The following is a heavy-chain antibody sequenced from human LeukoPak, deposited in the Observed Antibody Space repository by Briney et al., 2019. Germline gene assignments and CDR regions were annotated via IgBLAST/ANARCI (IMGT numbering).Heavy chain of an antibody. CDR3: ARDRRRVVATIDYYYYCGMDV. J-gene: IGHJ6*02. Sequence: PGGSLRLSCAASGFTVSSNYMSWVRQAPGKGLEWVSVIYSGGSTYYADSVKGRFTISRDNSKNTLYLQMNSLRAEDTAVYYCARDRRRVVATIDYYYYCGMDVWGQGTTVTVSS. CDR2: IYSGGST. CDR1: GFTVSSNY. D-gene: IGHD5-12*01. V-gene: IGHV3-53*01.